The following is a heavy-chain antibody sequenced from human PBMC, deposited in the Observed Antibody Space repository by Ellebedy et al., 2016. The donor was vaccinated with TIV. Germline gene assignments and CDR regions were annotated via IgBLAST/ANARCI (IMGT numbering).Heavy chain of an antibody. CDR1: GFRFSSYE. J-gene: IGHJ4*02. CDR3: ARDAPGTVTNDF. V-gene: IGHV3-48*03. D-gene: IGHD4-17*01. Sequence: GESLKISCAASGFRFSSYEMNWVRRAPGKGLEWLSWIGSGGSPIYYADSVKGRFTISRDNAKNSLYLQMNSLRVEDTAVYYCARDAPGTVTNDFWGQGTLVTVSS. CDR2: IGSGGSPI.